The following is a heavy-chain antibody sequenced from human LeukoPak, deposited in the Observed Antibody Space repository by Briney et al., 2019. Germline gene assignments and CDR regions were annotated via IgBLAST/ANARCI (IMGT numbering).Heavy chain of an antibody. CDR3: ARPSGSYFS. CDR1: GFTFSSYA. D-gene: IGHD1-26*01. V-gene: IGHV3-23*01. Sequence: SGGSLRLSCAASGFTFSSYAMSWVRQAPGKGLEWVSAISGSGGSTYYADSVKGRFTISRDNSKNTLHLQMNSLRVEDTAVYYCARPSGSYFSWGQGTLVTVSS. CDR2: ISGSGGST. J-gene: IGHJ4*02.